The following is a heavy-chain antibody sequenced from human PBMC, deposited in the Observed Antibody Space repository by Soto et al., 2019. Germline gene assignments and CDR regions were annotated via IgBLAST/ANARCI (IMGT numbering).Heavy chain of an antibody. CDR3: AMVDNYVTPTPQDV. Sequence: QVQLVQSGDEVRKPGSSVKVSCKASGYIFVNYGIAWVRQAPGQGLEWMGWISPYSGNTHYESKVQGRLTMTTDTSKSTAYMDLGSVTSDDTAVYDCAMVDNYVTPTPQDVWGQGTTVTVSS. CDR1: GYIFVNYG. D-gene: IGHD3-16*01. V-gene: IGHV1-18*01. J-gene: IGHJ6*02. CDR2: ISPYSGNT.